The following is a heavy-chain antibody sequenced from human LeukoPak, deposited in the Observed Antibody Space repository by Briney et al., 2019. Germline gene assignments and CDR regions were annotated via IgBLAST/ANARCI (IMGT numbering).Heavy chain of an antibody. Sequence: SQTLSLTCTVSGGSISSGGYYWSWSRQLPGKGLEWIGYIYYTGSTYYNPSLKSRVMISVDTSTKQFSLKLSSVTAADTAVYYCARVGGYDFWSGPFDYWGQGTLVTVSS. D-gene: IGHD3-3*01. J-gene: IGHJ4*02. CDR1: GGSISSGGYY. V-gene: IGHV4-31*03. CDR3: ARVGGYDFWSGPFDY. CDR2: IYYTGST.